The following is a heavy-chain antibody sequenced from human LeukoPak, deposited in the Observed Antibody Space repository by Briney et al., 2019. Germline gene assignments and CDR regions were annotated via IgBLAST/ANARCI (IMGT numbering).Heavy chain of an antibody. CDR2: ISWNSGSI. J-gene: IGHJ4*02. Sequence: PGRSLRLSCAASGFTFDDYAMHWVRQAPGKGLEWVSGISWNSGSIGYADSVKGRFTISRDNAKNSLYLQMNSLRAEDTALYYCAKDKRGYYYDSSGHKGGYFDYWGQGTLVTVSS. V-gene: IGHV3-9*01. D-gene: IGHD3-22*01. CDR3: AKDKRGYYYDSSGHKGGYFDY. CDR1: GFTFDDYA.